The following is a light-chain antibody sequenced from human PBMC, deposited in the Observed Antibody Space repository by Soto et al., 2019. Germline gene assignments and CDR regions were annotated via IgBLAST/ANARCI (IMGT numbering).Light chain of an antibody. Sequence: QSVLTQPPSASGTPGQRVTISCSGSSSNIGSNYVYWYQQLPGTAPKLLIYRNNQRPSGVPDRFSGSKSGTSASLAISGLRSEDEADYYCAAWDDSLSGLVFGGGTKGTVL. V-gene: IGLV1-47*01. CDR2: RNN. J-gene: IGLJ2*01. CDR1: SSNIGSNY. CDR3: AAWDDSLSGLV.